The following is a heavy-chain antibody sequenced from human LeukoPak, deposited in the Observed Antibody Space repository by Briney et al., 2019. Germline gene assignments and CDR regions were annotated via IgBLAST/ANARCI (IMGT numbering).Heavy chain of an antibody. CDR2: IYYSGST. J-gene: IGHJ4*02. Sequence: SETLSLTCTVSGGSISSSSYYWGWIRQPPGKGLEWIGSIYYSGSTYYNPSLKSRVTISVDTSKNQFSLKLSSVTAADTAVYYCARQGLRITMVRGVMDYWGQGTLVTVSS. V-gene: IGHV4-39*01. CDR3: ARQGLRITMVRGVMDY. D-gene: IGHD3-10*01. CDR1: GGSISSSSYY.